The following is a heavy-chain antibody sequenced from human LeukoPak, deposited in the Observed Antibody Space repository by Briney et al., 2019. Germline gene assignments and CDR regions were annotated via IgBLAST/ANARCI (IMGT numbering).Heavy chain of an antibody. CDR2: ISGSGGST. D-gene: IGHD3-9*01. CDR1: GFTFSNAW. V-gene: IGHV3-23*01. CDR3: AKGKLVIDY. J-gene: IGHJ4*02. Sequence: GGSLKLSCAASGFTFSNAWMSWVRQAPGKGLEWVSAISGSGGSTYYADSVKGRFTISRDNSKNTLYLQMNSLRAEDTAVYYCAKGKLVIDYWGQGTLVTVSS.